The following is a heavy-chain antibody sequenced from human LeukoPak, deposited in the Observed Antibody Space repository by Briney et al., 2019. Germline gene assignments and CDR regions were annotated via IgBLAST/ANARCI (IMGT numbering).Heavy chain of an antibody. D-gene: IGHD3-10*01. CDR3: AGATATGTGRAFHY. Sequence: PSETLSLTCAVDGESITAYYWTWIRQPPGKRLEWIGEVRHIGSTNYNPSLKSRVTMSVNMSKNQFSLQLKFVTAADTAVYYCAGATATGTGRAFHYWAQGNLVPVSS. CDR1: GESITAYY. CDR2: VRHIGST. J-gene: IGHJ4*02. V-gene: IGHV4-34*01.